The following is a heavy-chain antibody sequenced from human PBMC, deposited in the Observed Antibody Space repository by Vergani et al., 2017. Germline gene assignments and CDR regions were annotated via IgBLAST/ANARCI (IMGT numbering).Heavy chain of an antibody. CDR1: GDSISSNNC. CDR3: ATIGYRRWGYYFDY. V-gene: IGHV4-4*03. D-gene: IGHD2-2*02. CDR2: ICHTEDN. J-gene: IGHJ4*02. Sequence: QVRLEESGPGLVKLPGTLSLTCAVSGDSISSNNCWTWVRQPPGKGLEWIGEICHTEDNKYSPSLKSRVTVSVEESRNLFSLRLNSVTSADTAVYYCATIGYRRWGYYFDYWGQGILVTVSS.